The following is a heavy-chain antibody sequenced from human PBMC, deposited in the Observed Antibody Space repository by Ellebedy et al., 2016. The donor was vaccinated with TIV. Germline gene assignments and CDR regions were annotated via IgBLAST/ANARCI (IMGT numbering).Heavy chain of an antibody. Sequence: GESLKISCAASGFTFSSYSMNWVRQAPGKGLEWVSYISSSSSTIYYADSVKGRFTISRDNAKNSLYLQMNSLRAEDTAVYYCARDSRVTTSYYYYAMDVWGQGTTVTVSS. V-gene: IGHV3-48*04. CDR3: ARDSRVTTSYYYYAMDV. D-gene: IGHD4-17*01. CDR2: ISSSSSTI. CDR1: GFTFSSYS. J-gene: IGHJ6*02.